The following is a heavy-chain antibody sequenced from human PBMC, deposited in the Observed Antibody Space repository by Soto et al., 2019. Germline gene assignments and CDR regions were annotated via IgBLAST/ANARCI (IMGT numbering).Heavy chain of an antibody. CDR2: INHSGST. D-gene: IGHD6-19*01. CDR3: ATTIYSGGWSRDN. CDR1: GGSFSGYS. J-gene: IGHJ4*02. Sequence: PSETLSLTCAVSGGSFSGYSWTWIRQSPGKGLEWIGQINHSGSTTYNPSLKSRVTISADSSKNQFSLKLDSVTAADSAVYYGATTIYSGGWSRDNWGQGTLVTVSS. V-gene: IGHV4-34*01.